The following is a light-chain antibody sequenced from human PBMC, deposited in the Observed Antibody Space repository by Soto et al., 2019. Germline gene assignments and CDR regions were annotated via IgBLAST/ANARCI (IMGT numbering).Light chain of an antibody. CDR2: GAS. Sequence: EIVLTQSPGTLSLSPGERASLSCRASQSVSGSSLAWYQQKPGQAPRLLIYGASTRATGIPARFSGSGSGTEFTLTISSLQSEDFAVYYCQQYNNWPQKTFGQGTRLEI. J-gene: IGKJ5*01. V-gene: IGKV3D-15*01. CDR3: QQYNNWPQKT. CDR1: QSVSGS.